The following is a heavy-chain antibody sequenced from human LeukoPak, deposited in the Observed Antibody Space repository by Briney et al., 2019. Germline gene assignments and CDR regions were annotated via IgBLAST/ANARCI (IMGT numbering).Heavy chain of an antibody. V-gene: IGHV3-33*01. D-gene: IGHD1-14*01. CDR3: ASTPGGGY. CDR1: GFTFSSYG. Sequence: GRSLRLSCAASGFTFSSYGMHWVRQAPGKGLEWVAVKWYDGSNKYYADSVKGRFTISRDNSKNTLYLQMNSLRAEDTAVYYCASTPGGGYWGQGTLVTVSS. CDR2: KWYDGSNK. J-gene: IGHJ4*02.